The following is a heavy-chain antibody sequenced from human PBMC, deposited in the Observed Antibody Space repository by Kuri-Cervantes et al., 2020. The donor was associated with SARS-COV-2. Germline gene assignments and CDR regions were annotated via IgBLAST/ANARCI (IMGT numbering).Heavy chain of an antibody. D-gene: IGHD3-22*01. CDR3: ARSTLFRRLVVISQGGAFDI. J-gene: IGHJ3*02. Sequence: SVKVSCKASGYTFTDYYMHWVRQAPGQGLEWMGWINPNSGDTNYAQKFQGWVTMTRDTSISTVYMELSRLRSDDTAVYYCARSTLFRRLVVISQGGAFDIWGQGTMVTVSS. V-gene: IGHV1-2*04. CDR1: GYTFTDYY. CDR2: INPNSGDT.